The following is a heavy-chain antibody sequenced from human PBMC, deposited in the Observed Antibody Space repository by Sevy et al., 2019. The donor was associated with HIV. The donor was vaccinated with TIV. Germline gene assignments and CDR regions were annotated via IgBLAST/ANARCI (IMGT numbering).Heavy chain of an antibody. CDR1: GFTFSSYG. V-gene: IGHV3-30*18. D-gene: IGHD3-22*01. J-gene: IGHJ3*02. CDR3: AKLGLTMIERLGAFGI. CDR2: ISYDGSNK. Sequence: GGSLRLSCAASGFTFSSYGMHWVRQAPGKGLEWVAVISYDGSNKYYADCVKGRFTISRDNSKKTLYLQMNSLRAEDTAVYYCAKLGLTMIERLGAFGIWGQGTMVTVSS.